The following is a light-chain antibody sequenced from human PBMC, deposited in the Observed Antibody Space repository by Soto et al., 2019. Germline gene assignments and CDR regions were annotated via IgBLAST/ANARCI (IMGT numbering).Light chain of an antibody. CDR1: SGHSSYA. CDR2: LNSDGSH. Sequence: QPVLTQSPSASAPLGASVKLTCTLSSGHSSYAIAWHQQQPEKGPRYLMKLNSDGSHSKGDGIPDRFSGSSSGAERYLTISSLQSEDEADYYCQTWGTGSNWVFGGGTKLTVL. J-gene: IGLJ3*02. CDR3: QTWGTGSNWV. V-gene: IGLV4-69*01.